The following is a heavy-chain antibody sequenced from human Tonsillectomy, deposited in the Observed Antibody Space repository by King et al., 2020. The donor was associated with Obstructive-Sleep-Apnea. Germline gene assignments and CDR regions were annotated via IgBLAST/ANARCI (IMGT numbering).Heavy chain of an antibody. D-gene: IGHD4-17*01. CDR3: AREGTNGYYPNCDYYSYFGMDV. Sequence: VQLVESGGNLVQPGGSLRLSCAASRFTFSSYWMSWVRQAPGKGLEWVANIKQDGSEKYYVDSVKGRFTISRDNAKNSLYLQMNSLRAEDTAVYHCAREGTNGYYPNCDYYSYFGMDVWGQGTTVTVSS. CDR1: RFTFSSYW. CDR2: IKQDGSEK. V-gene: IGHV3-7*03. J-gene: IGHJ6*02.